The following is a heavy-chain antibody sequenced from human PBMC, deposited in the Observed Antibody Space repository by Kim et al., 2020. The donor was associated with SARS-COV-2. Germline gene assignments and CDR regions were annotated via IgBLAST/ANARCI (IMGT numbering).Heavy chain of an antibody. V-gene: IGHV3-11*01. Sequence: GGSLRLSCAASGFTFSDYYMSWIRQAPGKGLEWVSYISSSGSTIYYADSVKGRFTISRDNAKNSLYLQMNSLRAEDTAVYYCARDGEPDYGDYEGLWPYYFDYWGQGTLVTVSS. CDR3: ARDGEPDYGDYEGLWPYYFDY. CDR2: ISSSGSTI. J-gene: IGHJ4*02. CDR1: GFTFSDYY. D-gene: IGHD4-17*01.